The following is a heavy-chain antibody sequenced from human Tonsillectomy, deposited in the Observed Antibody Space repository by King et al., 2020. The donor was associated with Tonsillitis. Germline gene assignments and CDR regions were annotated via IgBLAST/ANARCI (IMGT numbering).Heavy chain of an antibody. D-gene: IGHD2-15*01. CDR1: GFTFSNYY. CDR3: ARDRSWDIFDY. J-gene: IGHJ4*02. V-gene: IGHV3-74*01. Sequence: VQLVEAGGGLVQPGGSLRLSCAASGFTFSNYYMHWVRQAPGKGLVWVSRGDFDNDGSHTAYADFVKGGFTVTRDNAKNTLYLQMNSLTAEDTAVYYCARDRSWDIFDYWGQGTLVTVSS. CDR2: FDNDGSHT.